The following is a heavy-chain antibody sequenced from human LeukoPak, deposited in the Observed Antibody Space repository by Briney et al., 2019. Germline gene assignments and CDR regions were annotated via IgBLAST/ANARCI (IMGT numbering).Heavy chain of an antibody. CDR2: MNPNSGNT. Sequence: ASVKVSCKASGYTFTSYDINWVRRATGQGLEWMGWMNPNSGNTGYAQKFQGRVTITADKSTSTAYMELSSLRSEDTAVYYCARDGGKSPQGYSYGYPYGYYYYMDVWGKGTTVTVSS. J-gene: IGHJ6*03. CDR1: GYTFTSYD. CDR3: ARDGGKSPQGYSYGYPYGYYYYMDV. D-gene: IGHD5-18*01. V-gene: IGHV1-8*03.